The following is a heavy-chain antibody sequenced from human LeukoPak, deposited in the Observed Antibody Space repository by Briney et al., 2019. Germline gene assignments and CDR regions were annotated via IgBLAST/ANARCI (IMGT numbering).Heavy chain of an antibody. V-gene: IGHV4-39*02. J-gene: IGHJ4*02. Sequence: SETLSLTCTVSGGSISGSSYYWGWIRQPPGKGLEWIESIYYSGSTYYNPSLKSRVTISVDTSKNQFSLNLISVTATDTAVYYCVRDYSNFVQGDWGQGTLVTVSS. CDR3: VRDYSNFVQGD. CDR2: IYYSGST. D-gene: IGHD4-11*01. CDR1: GGSISGSSYY.